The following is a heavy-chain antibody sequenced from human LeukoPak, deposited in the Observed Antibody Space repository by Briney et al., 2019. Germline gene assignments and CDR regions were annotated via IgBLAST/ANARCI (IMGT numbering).Heavy chain of an antibody. D-gene: IGHD6-13*01. CDR3: ASRPKVSSTWYCFDP. J-gene: IGHJ5*02. CDR2: IGGTGDHI. V-gene: IGHV3-23*01. Sequence: GGSLRLSCAASGFTFSSYAMRWVRQAPGKGLEWVSTIGGTGDHIYYADSVKGRFTISRDNSKNTLYLQMSSLRAEDTAVYYCASRPKVSSTWYCFDPWGQGTLVTVSS. CDR1: GFTFSSYA.